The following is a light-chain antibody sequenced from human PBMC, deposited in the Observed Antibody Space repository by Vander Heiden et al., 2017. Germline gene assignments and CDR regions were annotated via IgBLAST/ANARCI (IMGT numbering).Light chain of an antibody. CDR1: QSVSRN. V-gene: IGKV3-15*01. Sequence: MTQSPATMSVSPGERATLSCRTSQSVSRNLAWYQLRPGRAPRLLIYGASTRATDIPARFSGSGSGTEFTLTISSLQSEDFAVYYCQHYNNWVFTFGPGTKVDVK. J-gene: IGKJ3*01. CDR2: GAS. CDR3: QHYNNWVFT.